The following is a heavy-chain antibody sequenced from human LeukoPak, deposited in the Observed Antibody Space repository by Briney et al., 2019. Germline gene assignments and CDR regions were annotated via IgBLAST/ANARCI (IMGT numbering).Heavy chain of an antibody. Sequence: GGSLRLSCAASGFTFSSYSMNWVRQAPGKGLEWVSYISSSGSTIYYADSVKGRFTISRDNAKNSLYLQMNSLRAEDTAVYYCARGNYYDSSGYYSFDYWGQGTLVTVSS. J-gene: IGHJ4*02. V-gene: IGHV3-48*04. CDR3: ARGNYYDSSGYYSFDY. D-gene: IGHD3-22*01. CDR2: ISSSGSTI. CDR1: GFTFSSYS.